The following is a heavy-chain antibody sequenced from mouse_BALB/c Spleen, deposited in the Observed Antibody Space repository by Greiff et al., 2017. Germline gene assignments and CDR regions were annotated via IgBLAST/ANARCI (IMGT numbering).Heavy chain of an antibody. CDR2: INPSTGYT. V-gene: IGHV1-7*01. J-gene: IGHJ2*01. D-gene: IGHD2-2*01. Sequence: QVHVKQSGAELAKPGASVKMSCKASGYTFTSYWMHWVKQRPGQGLEWIGYINPSTGYTEYNQKFKDKATLTADKSSSTAYMQLSSLTSEDSAVYYCARGGLRRDFDYWGQGTTLTVSS. CDR3: ARGGLRRDFDY. CDR1: GYTFTSYW.